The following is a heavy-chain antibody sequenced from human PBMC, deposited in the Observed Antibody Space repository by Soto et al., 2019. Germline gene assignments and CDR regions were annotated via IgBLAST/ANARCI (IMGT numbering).Heavy chain of an antibody. Sequence: PGGSLRLSCAASGFTFSSYSMSWVRQAPGKGLEWVSAISGSGGSTYYADFVKGRFTISRDNSKNTLYLQMNSLRAEDTAVYYCAKDSPKSGSWYYYGMDVWGRGTTVTVSS. CDR3: AKDSPKSGSWYYYGMDV. D-gene: IGHD6-13*01. J-gene: IGHJ6*02. CDR1: GFTFSSYS. V-gene: IGHV3-23*01. CDR2: ISGSGGST.